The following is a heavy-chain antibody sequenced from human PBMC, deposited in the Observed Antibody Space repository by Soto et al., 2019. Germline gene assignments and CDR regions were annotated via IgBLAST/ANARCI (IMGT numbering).Heavy chain of an antibody. CDR2: IIPIFGTA. D-gene: IGHD3-16*02. CDR1: GGTFSSYA. J-gene: IGHJ4*02. V-gene: IGHV1-69*13. Sequence: ASVKVSCKASGGTFSSYAISWVRQAPGQGLEWMGGIIPIFGTANYAQKFQGRVTITADESTSTAYMELSSLRSEDTAVYYCARAPLGDYVWGSYLQPFDYWGQGTLVTVSS. CDR3: ARAPLGDYVWGSYLQPFDY.